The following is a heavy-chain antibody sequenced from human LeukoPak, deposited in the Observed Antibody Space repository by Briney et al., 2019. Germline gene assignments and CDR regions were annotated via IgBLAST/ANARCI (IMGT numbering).Heavy chain of an antibody. V-gene: IGHV1-8*01. J-gene: IGHJ5*02. CDR1: GCTFTSYD. CDR3: ARGFLTVFGIGGWFDP. Sequence: GASLKVSCKASGCTFTSYDINWVRQATGQGLEWLGRMNPNSGNTGYAQKFQGRVTMTRNTSIGTAYMELSSLRSEDTAVYYCARGFLTVFGIGGWFDPWGQGTLVTVSS. CDR2: MNPNSGNT. D-gene: IGHD3-3*01.